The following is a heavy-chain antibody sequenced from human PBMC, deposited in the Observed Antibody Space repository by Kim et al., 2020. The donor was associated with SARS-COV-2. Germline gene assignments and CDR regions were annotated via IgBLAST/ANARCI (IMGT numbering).Heavy chain of an antibody. D-gene: IGHD3-10*01. CDR2: IRGGGNRA. V-gene: IGHV3-23*01. CDR3: VKQVAGRNVDV. J-gene: IGHJ3*01. Sequence: GGSLRLSCGASGFTFNNYDMQWGRQAPEKGPEWVSGIRGGGNRAFYADSVKGRFTLSRGNSKNTLYLQLNIQRAEDTAIYYCVKQVAGRNVDVWGQGTMV. CDR1: GFTFNNYD.